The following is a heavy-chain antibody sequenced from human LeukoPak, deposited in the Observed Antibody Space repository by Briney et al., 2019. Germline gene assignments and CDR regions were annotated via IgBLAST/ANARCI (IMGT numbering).Heavy chain of an antibody. CDR3: ARESSSVGRAFDI. D-gene: IGHD6-19*01. Sequence: SETLPLTCTVSGGSISNYYWSWIRQPAGKGLEWIGRIYTSGSTNYNPSLKSRVTMSVDTSKNQFSLKMSSVTAADTAVYYCARESSSVGRAFDIWGQGTMVTVSS. CDR2: IYTSGST. J-gene: IGHJ3*02. CDR1: GGSISNYY. V-gene: IGHV4-4*07.